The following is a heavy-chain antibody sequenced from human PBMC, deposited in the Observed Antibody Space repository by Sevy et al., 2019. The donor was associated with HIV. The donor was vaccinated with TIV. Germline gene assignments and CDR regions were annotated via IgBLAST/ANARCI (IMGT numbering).Heavy chain of an antibody. CDR1: GYTFTSYG. D-gene: IGHD1-26*01. J-gene: IGHJ3*02. CDR2: ISAYNGNT. V-gene: IGHV1-18*04. Sequence: ASVKVSCKASGYTFTSYGISWVRQAPGQGLEWMGWISAYNGNTNYAQKLQGRVTMTTDTSTSTDYMELRSLRSDDTALYYCARYCIVGATPPWAFDIWGQGTMVTVSS. CDR3: ARYCIVGATPPWAFDI.